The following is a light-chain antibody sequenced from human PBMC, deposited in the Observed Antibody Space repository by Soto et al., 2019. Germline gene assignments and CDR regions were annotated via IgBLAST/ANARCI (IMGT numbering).Light chain of an antibody. CDR1: NSDIGDYNY. J-gene: IGLJ2*01. CDR2: EVS. V-gene: IGLV2-14*01. Sequence: QSVLTQAASVSGSPGQSITISCTGSNSDIGDYNYVSWYQQHPGKAPKLIIYEVSHRPSGVSARFSGSKSGNTASLTISGLQAEDEADYYCSSYTSSTTVFGGGTKLTVL. CDR3: SSYTSSTTV.